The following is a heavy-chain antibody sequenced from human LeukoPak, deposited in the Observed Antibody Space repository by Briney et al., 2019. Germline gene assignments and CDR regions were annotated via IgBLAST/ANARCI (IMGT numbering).Heavy chain of an antibody. CDR2: ISGSGGST. CDR3: GTTGTSQFITMIVGANPYYFDY. V-gene: IGHV3-23*01. CDR1: GFTLSSYA. J-gene: IGHJ4*01. D-gene: IGHD3-22*01. Sequence: PGGSLRLSCAASGFTLSSYAMSWVRQAPGKGLEWVSAISGSGGSTYYADSVEGRFTISRDNSKNTLYLQMNSLRAEDTAVYYCGTTGTSQFITMIVGANPYYFDYWGHGPLVTVSS.